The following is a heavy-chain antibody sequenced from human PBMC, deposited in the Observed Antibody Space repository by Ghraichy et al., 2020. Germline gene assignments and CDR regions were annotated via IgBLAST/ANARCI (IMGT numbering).Heavy chain of an antibody. CDR2: ISAYNGNT. J-gene: IGHJ4*02. Sequence: ASVKVSCKASGYTFTSYGISWVRQAPGQGLEWMGWISAYNGNTNYAQKLQGRVTMTTDTSTSTAYMELRSLRSDDTAVYYCASVAYSSSCYYCDYWCQETLLTLPS. D-gene: IGHD6-13*01. CDR3: ASVAYSSSCYYCDY. V-gene: IGHV1-18*01. CDR1: GYTFTSYG.